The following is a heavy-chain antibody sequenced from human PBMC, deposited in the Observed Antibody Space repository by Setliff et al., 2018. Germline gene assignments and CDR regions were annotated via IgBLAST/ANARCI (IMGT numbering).Heavy chain of an antibody. J-gene: IGHJ6*03. D-gene: IGHD3-10*02. CDR3: ARGSRFGTMLYKGDYYMDV. V-gene: IGHV7-4-1*02. CDR2: INTKTGKP. CDR1: GYTFTQYP. Sequence: ASVKVSCKASGYTFTQYPINWVRQAPGQGLEWMGWINTKTGKPTYAQAFRGRLVFYLDTAVSTAYLQISSLKAEDTALYYCARGSRFGTMLYKGDYYMDVWGKGTTVTVSS.